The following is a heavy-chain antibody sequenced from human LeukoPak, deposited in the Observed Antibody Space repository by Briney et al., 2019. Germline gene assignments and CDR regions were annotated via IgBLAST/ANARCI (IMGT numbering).Heavy chain of an antibody. V-gene: IGHV1-18*01. CDR1: GYTFTSYG. Sequence: GASVKVSCKASGYTFTSYGISWVRQAPGQGLEWMGWVSAYNGNTNYAQKLQGRVTMTTDTSTSTAYMELRSLRSDDTAVYYCARKYHIVVVPAAMEGFNYYYYYMDVWGKGTTVTVSS. J-gene: IGHJ6*03. CDR2: VSAYNGNT. CDR3: ARKYHIVVVPAAMEGFNYYYYYMDV. D-gene: IGHD2-2*01.